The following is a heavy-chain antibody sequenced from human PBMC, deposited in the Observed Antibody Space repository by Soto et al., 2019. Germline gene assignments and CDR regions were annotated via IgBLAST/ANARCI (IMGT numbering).Heavy chain of an antibody. CDR1: GVSFSSYS. CDR2: IWYDGSNN. J-gene: IGHJ4*01. Sequence: AGTLRLSCAASGVSFSSYSMHWVWQAPGQGLELVAVIWYDGSNNYYADSAHGRCTISSVNSKNTLYLQKKSVRAQDTAVYYCASDLVEADYDILTGYSEYWGQGT. CDR3: ASDLVEADYDILTGYSEY. D-gene: IGHD3-9*01. V-gene: IGHV3-33*01.